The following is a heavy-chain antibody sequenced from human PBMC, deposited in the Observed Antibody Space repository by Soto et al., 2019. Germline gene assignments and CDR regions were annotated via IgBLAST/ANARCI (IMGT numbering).Heavy chain of an antibody. D-gene: IGHD3-10*01. CDR1: DYTFTSYG. CDR2: ISAYNGNT. CDR3: ARVPPNTMIRGDPYFDF. Sequence: ASVKVSCKASDYTFTSYGISWVRQAPGQGLEWMGWISAYNGNTNYEQKLQGRVTMTTDTSTSTAYMELRSLRSDDTAVYYCARVPPNTMIRGDPYFDFWGQGPLVTVSS. V-gene: IGHV1-18*01. J-gene: IGHJ4*02.